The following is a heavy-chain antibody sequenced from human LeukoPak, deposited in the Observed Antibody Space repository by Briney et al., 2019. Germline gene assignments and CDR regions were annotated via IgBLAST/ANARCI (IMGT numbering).Heavy chain of an antibody. V-gene: IGHV4-59*01. CDR1: GVSISGYY. CDR2: IYYSGST. D-gene: IGHD3-3*01. CDR3: AREWSGYYASGGKYFYGMDV. J-gene: IGHJ6*02. Sequence: PSETLSLTCTVSGVSISGYYWSWIRQPPGKGLEWIGYIYYSGSTNYNPSLKSRVTISVDTSKNQFSLQVSSVTAADTAVYYCAREWSGYYASGGKYFYGMDVWGQGTTVTVSS.